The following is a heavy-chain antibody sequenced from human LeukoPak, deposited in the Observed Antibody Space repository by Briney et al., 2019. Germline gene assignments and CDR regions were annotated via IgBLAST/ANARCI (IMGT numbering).Heavy chain of an antibody. CDR1: GFTFSNHE. CDR2: ISSSGGTI. J-gene: IGHJ4*02. D-gene: IGHD4-23*01. V-gene: IGHV3-48*03. Sequence: GGSLRLSCAASGFTFSNHEMNWVRQAPGKGPEWLSYISSSGGTIYYADSVKGRFTISRGNARNSLYLQMNSLRAEDTAVYYCARPYGGQGYWGQGTLVTVSS. CDR3: ARPYGGQGY.